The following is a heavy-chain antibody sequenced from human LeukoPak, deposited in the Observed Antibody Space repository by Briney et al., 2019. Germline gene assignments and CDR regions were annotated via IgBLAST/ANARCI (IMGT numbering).Heavy chain of an antibody. J-gene: IGHJ4*02. CDR3: ARGILTGNPDFDY. V-gene: IGHV4-59*01. CDR2: IYYSGST. Sequence: SETLSLTCTVSGGSISSYYWSLIRQPPGKGLEWIGYIYYSGSTNYNPSLKSRVTISVETSKNQFSLKLSSVTAADTAVYYCARGILTGNPDFDYWGQGTLVTVSS. D-gene: IGHD3-9*01. CDR1: GGSISSYY.